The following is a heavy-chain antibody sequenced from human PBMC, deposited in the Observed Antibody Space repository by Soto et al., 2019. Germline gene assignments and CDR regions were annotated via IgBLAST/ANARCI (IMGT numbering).Heavy chain of an antibody. D-gene: IGHD6-13*01. V-gene: IGHV1-18*01. CDR3: ARDGSSWYNYLPGDY. Sequence: ASVKVSCKASGYTFTSYGISWVRQAPGQGLEWMGWISAYNGNTNYAQKLQGRVTMTTDTSTSTAYMELRSLRSDDTAVYYCARDGSSWYNYLPGDYWGQGTLVTVSS. J-gene: IGHJ4*02. CDR1: GYTFTSYG. CDR2: ISAYNGNT.